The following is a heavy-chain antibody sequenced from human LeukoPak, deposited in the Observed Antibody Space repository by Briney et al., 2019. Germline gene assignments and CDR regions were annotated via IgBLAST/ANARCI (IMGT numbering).Heavy chain of an antibody. J-gene: IGHJ3*02. Sequence: SETLSLTCSVSGDSITTSYYWTWIRQPPGKGLEWIGSIYHSGTTYYNPSLKSRVTIFVDMSKNQFSLRLNSVTAADTAVYHCARHPPGSRCAFDIWGQGTMVTVSS. CDR1: GDSITTSYY. V-gene: IGHV4-38-2*02. CDR3: ARHPPGSRCAFDI. CDR2: IYHSGTT.